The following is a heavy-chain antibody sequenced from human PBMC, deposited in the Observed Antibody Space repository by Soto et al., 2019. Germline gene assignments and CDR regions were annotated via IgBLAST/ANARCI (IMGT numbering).Heavy chain of an antibody. V-gene: IGHV4-59*12. Sequence: PSETLSLTCTVSGGSISSYYWSWIRQPPGKGLEWIGYIYYSGSANYNPSLKSRVTISVDTSKNQSSLKLSSVTAADTAVYYCARELTLFGVVTAPNWFDPWGQGTLVTVSS. CDR2: IYYSGSA. CDR3: ARELTLFGVVTAPNWFDP. D-gene: IGHD3-3*01. CDR1: GGSISSYY. J-gene: IGHJ5*02.